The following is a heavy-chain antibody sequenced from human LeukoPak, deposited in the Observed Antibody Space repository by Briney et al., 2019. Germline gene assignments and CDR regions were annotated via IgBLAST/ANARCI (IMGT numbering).Heavy chain of an antibody. CDR1: GGSFSGYY. V-gene: IGHV4-34*01. D-gene: IGHD6-13*01. J-gene: IGHJ4*02. Sequence: SETLSLNCAVYGGSFSGYYWSWIRQPPGKGLEWIGEINHSGSTNYNPSLKSRVTISVDTSKNQFSLKLSSVTAADTAVYYCARGWGAAGRIDYWGQGTLVTVSS. CDR3: ARGWGAAGRIDY. CDR2: INHSGST.